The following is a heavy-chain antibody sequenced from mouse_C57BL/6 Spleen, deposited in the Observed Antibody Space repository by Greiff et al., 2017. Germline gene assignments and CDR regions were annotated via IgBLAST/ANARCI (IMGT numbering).Heavy chain of an antibody. D-gene: IGHD2-3*01. Sequence: QVQLQQPGAELVKPGASVKMSCKASGYTFTSYWITWVKQRPGQGLEWIGDIYPGSGSTNYNEKFKSKATLTVDTSSSTAYMQLSSLTSEDSAVYYCARWGAVDDGYFYAMDYWDQGTSVTVSS. CDR1: GYTFTSYW. J-gene: IGHJ4*01. CDR3: ARWGAVDDGYFYAMDY. CDR2: IYPGSGST. V-gene: IGHV1-55*01.